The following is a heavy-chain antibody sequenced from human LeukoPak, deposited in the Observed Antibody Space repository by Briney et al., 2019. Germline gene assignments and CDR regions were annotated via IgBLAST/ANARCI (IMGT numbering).Heavy chain of an antibody. V-gene: IGHV4-59*08. Sequence: SEPLSLTCTVYGGSISRYYWIWSRQPPGKRLEGSGDCDYSWRTDYNPPLDSQVTISVDRSKNQFSLKLSSVTAADTAVYYCAGHVGYSSSGYYYYYYMDVLGKGNTGTVSS. J-gene: IGHJ6*03. CDR2: CDYSWRT. D-gene: IGHD6-6*01. CDR3: AGHVGYSSSGYYYYYYMDV. CDR1: GGSISRYY.